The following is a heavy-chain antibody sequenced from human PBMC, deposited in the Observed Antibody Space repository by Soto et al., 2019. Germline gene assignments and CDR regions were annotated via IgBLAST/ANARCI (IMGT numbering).Heavy chain of an antibody. Sequence: PSETLSLTCSVSGGSISSGGYSWSWIRQPPGKGLEWIGSIYYSGSTYYNPSLKSRVTISVDTSKNQFSLKLSSVTAADTAVYYCARRGGVGATTYDYWGQGTLVTVSS. J-gene: IGHJ4*02. CDR3: ARRGGVGATTYDY. CDR2: IYYSGST. V-gene: IGHV4-39*01. D-gene: IGHD1-26*01. CDR1: GGSISSGGYS.